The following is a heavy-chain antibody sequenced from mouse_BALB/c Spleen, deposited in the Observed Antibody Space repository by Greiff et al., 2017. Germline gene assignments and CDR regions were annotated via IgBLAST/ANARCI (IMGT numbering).Heavy chain of an antibody. CDR1: DFSLTSYG. J-gene: IGHJ4*01. D-gene: IGHD2-1*01. V-gene: IGHV2-2*02. CDR3: APTYGKDAMDY. Sequence: VQLQQSGPGLVQPSQSLSITCTVSDFSLTSYGVHWVRQSPGKGLEWLGVIWSGGSTDYNAAFISRLSISKDNSKSQVFFKMNSLQANDTAIYYYAPTYGKDAMDYWGQGTSVTVSS. CDR2: IWSGGST.